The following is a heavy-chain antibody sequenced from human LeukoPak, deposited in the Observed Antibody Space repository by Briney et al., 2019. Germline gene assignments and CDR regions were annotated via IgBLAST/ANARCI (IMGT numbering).Heavy chain of an antibody. V-gene: IGHV3-21*01. D-gene: IGHD3-9*01. Sequence: GGSLRLSCAASGFTFSSYAMSWVRQAPGKGLEWVSSISSSSSYIYYADSVKGRFTISRDNAKNSLYLQMNSLRAEDTAVYYCASSSLRYFDWLLDVWGQGTTVTVSS. J-gene: IGHJ6*02. CDR1: GFTFSSYA. CDR2: ISSSSSYI. CDR3: ASSSLRYFDWLLDV.